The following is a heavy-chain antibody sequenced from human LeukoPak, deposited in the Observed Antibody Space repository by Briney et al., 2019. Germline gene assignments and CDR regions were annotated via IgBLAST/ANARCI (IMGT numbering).Heavy chain of an antibody. Sequence: RSGGSLRLSCVASGFTFSNYGMSWVRQAPGMRLEWVSAIRGSSGTTYYADSVKGRFTISRDNAKNSLYLQMNSLRAEDTAVYYCAGSYYYYYMDVWGKGTTVTISS. V-gene: IGHV3-21*01. CDR1: GFTFSNYG. CDR3: AGSYYYYYMDV. CDR2: IRGSSGTT. J-gene: IGHJ6*03.